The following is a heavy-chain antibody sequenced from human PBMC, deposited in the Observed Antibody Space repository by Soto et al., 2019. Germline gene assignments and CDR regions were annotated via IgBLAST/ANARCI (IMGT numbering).Heavy chain of an antibody. J-gene: IGHJ3*02. Sequence: SDTLSLTCTVSGGSISSDSYYWGWIRQSPEKGLEWIASISYSGSTYYNPTLKSRVTISVDKSKNQFSLKLSSVTAADTAVYYCARDKSDYDILTGYSPGRAFDIWGQGTMVTVSS. D-gene: IGHD3-9*01. CDR2: ISYSGST. CDR1: GGSISSDSYY. V-gene: IGHV4-39*07. CDR3: ARDKSDYDILTGYSPGRAFDI.